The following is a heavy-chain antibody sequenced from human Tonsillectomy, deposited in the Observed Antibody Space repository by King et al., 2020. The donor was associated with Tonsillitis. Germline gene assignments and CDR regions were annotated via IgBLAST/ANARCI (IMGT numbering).Heavy chain of an antibody. CDR3: ARWIVFGLFDY. CDR2: IYYRGDT. CDR1: GDSISGSSYY. D-gene: IGHD3-22*01. V-gene: IGHV4-39*01. J-gene: IGHJ4*02. Sequence: PLQESGPGLVKPSETLSLTCTVSGDSISGSSYYWGWIRQPPGMGLEWIGSIYYRGDTYYNPSLKSRVTISVDTSKNQFSLKLNSLTAADTAVFYCARWIVFGLFDYWGQGTLVTVSS.